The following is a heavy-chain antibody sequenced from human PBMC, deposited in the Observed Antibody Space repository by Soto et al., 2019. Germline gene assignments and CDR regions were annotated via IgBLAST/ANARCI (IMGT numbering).Heavy chain of an antibody. CDR2: IYWDDDK. CDR1: GFSLSTSGVG. D-gene: IGHD3-22*01. J-gene: IGHJ4*02. V-gene: IGHV2-5*02. Sequence: QITLKESGPTLVKPTQTLTLTCTFSGFSLSTSGVGVGWIRQPPGKALEWLALIYWDDDKRYSPSLKSRLTITKDTSKNQVVLTITNMDPVETATYYCAHLRITMIEPGRVYYFDYWGQGTLVTVSS. CDR3: AHLRITMIEPGRVYYFDY.